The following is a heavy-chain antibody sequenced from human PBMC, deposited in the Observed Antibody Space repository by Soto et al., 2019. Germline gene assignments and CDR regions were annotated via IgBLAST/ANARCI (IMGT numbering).Heavy chain of an antibody. CDR2: ISGSGGST. J-gene: IGHJ4*02. CDR1: GFTFSSYA. D-gene: IGHD2-2*01. CDR3: AKARRSTPGNFDY. V-gene: IGHV3-23*01. Sequence: HPGGSLRLSCAASGFTFSSYAMSWVRQAPGKGLEWVSAISGSGGSTYYADSVKGRFTISRDNSKNTLYLQMNSLRAEDTAVYYCAKARRSTPGNFDYWGQGTLVTVSS.